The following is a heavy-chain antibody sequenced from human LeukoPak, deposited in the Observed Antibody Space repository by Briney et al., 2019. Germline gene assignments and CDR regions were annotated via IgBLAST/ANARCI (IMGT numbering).Heavy chain of an antibody. V-gene: IGHV3-7*01. CDR1: GFMFSSYW. CDR3: VNRAWLDF. Sequence: GGSLRLSCAASGFMFSSYWMSWVRQAPGKGLEWVANIKEDGSERHYVDSVEGQFTISRDNAKNSLSLQMDSLRAEDTAVYYCVNRAWLDFWGQGTLVTVSS. J-gene: IGHJ4*02. CDR2: IKEDGSER.